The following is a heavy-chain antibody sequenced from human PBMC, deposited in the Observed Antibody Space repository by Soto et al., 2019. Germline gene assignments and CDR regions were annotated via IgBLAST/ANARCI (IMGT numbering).Heavy chain of an antibody. D-gene: IGHD5-12*01. CDR2: INPNGGVT. CDR3: ARESGGATATFDYYYFYMDV. Sequence: QVQLVQSGAEVRKPGASVTVSCRSSGDSFNDYYIHWVRQAPGQGFEWMGWINPNGGVTKYAQKFQGWVSMTRDTSIRTVDMQLSRLRSDATAVYYCARESGGATATFDYYYFYMDVWCTGTTVTVSS. V-gene: IGHV1-2*04. J-gene: IGHJ6*03. CDR1: GDSFNDYY.